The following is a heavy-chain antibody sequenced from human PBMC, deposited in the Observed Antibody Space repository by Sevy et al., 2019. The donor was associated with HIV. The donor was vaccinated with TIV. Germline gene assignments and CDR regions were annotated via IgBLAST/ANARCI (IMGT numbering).Heavy chain of an antibody. CDR2: THTSGFT. J-gene: IGHJ4*02. D-gene: IGHD6-19*01. Sequence: SETLSLTCTVSSASVSSDNYYWSWIRHPTGKGLDGIRQPAGKGLEWVGRTHTSGFTNYNSSLESRVTVSLDTSKNQFSLRLISVTAADTAVYYCVAFTDGYSSGYWGRGTLVTVSS. CDR3: VAFTDGYSSGY. CDR1: SASVSSDNYY. V-gene: IGHV4-61*02.